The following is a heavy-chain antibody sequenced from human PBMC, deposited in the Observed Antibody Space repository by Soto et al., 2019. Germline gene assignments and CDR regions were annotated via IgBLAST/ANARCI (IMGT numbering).Heavy chain of an antibody. Sequence: SVKVSCKASGGTFSSYAISWVRQAPGQGLEWMGGIIPIFGTANYAQKFQGRVTITADESTSTAYMELSSLRSEDTAVYYCARGEYHYDSSGYFMPVSLDLWGRGPPVTVSS. J-gene: IGHJ2*01. CDR3: ARGEYHYDSSGYFMPVSLDL. CDR2: IIPIFGTA. D-gene: IGHD3-22*01. V-gene: IGHV1-69*13. CDR1: GGTFSSYA.